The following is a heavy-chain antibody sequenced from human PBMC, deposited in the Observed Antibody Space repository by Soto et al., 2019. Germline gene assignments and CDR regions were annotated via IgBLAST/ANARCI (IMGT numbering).Heavy chain of an antibody. Sequence: QVHLVQSGVEVKTPGASVKVSCQASGYTFFTYDISWVRQAPGQGLEWMGWISTYSGDTKYAQKFEGRVTMTTDTSTTTAYLGVRSLSSDDTAVYYCARHHGPTTSENGFDPWGQGTLVTVSS. CDR2: ISTYSGDT. CDR1: GYTFFTYD. D-gene: IGHD5-12*01. V-gene: IGHV1-18*01. CDR3: ARHHGPTTSENGFDP. J-gene: IGHJ5*02.